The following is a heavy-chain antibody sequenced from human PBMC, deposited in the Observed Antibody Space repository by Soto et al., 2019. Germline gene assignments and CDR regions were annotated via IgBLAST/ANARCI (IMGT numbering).Heavy chain of an antibody. Sequence: PSETLSLTCTVSGGSISSYYWSWIRQPPGKGLEWITYISYSGHTNYNPSLRSRVAISLDMSNNQFSLKLSSVTAADTAIYYCARMDFDWSFDYWGQGTLVTV. CDR3: ARMDFDWSFDY. J-gene: IGHJ4*02. CDR1: GGSISSYY. D-gene: IGHD3-9*01. CDR2: ISYSGHT. V-gene: IGHV4-59*01.